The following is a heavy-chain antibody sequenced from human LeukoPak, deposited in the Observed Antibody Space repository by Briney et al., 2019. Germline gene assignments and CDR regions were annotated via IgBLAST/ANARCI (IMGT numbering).Heavy chain of an antibody. V-gene: IGHV3-23*01. Sequence: GGSLRLSCAASGFTFSSYAMSWVRQAPGNGLEWVSAISGSGGSTYYADSVKGRFTISRDNSKNTLYLQMNSLRAEDTAVYYCARAPGYDFWSGLGRPEEYYFDYWGQGTLVTVSS. CDR3: ARAPGYDFWSGLGRPEEYYFDY. J-gene: IGHJ4*02. CDR2: ISGSGGST. D-gene: IGHD3-3*01. CDR1: GFTFSSYA.